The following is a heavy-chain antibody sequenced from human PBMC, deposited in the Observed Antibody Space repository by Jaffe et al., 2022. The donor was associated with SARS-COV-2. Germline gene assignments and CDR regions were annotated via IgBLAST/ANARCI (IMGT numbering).Heavy chain of an antibody. J-gene: IGHJ4*02. V-gene: IGHV3-23*01. Sequence: EVQVLESGGGLVQPGGSLRLSCAASGFIVSTYAMSWVRQAPGKGLQWVSAISGGGGNTYFADSVKGRFAISRDSSENTVYLQMDSLRVEDTAVYYCAKSGDYGSAHGYWGQGTLVTVSS. CDR2: ISGGGGNT. CDR3: AKSGDYGSAHGY. D-gene: IGHD3-10*01. CDR1: GFIVSTYA.